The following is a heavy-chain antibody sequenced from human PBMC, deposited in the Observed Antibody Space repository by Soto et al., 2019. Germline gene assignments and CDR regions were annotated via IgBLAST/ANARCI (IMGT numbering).Heavy chain of an antibody. D-gene: IGHD6-6*01. CDR1: GYSFTSYW. J-gene: IGHJ6*02. CDR3: ARHVIRNEYSSSSTHVEARVWATHCCMDV. V-gene: IGHV5-51*01. Sequence: PGESLKISCKGSGYSFTSYWIGWVRQMPGKGLEWMGIIYPGDSDTRYSPSFQGQVTISADKSISTAYLQWSSLKASDTAMYYCARHVIRNEYSSSSTHVEARVWATHCCMDVWDQGTTVTVSS. CDR2: IYPGDSDT.